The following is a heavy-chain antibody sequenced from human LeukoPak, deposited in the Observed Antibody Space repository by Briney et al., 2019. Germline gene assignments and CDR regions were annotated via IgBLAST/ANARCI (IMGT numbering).Heavy chain of an antibody. Sequence: GGSLRLSCAASGFTFTNYAMTWVRQATGKGLEWVSAISVGGTKTHYADSVRGRFTISRDDSKKTLYLQMSSLRAEDTAVYYCAKDWSAAHWGQGTLVTVSS. CDR3: AKDWSAAH. V-gene: IGHV3-23*01. CDR1: GFTFTNYA. J-gene: IGHJ4*02. D-gene: IGHD2-15*01. CDR2: ISVGGTKT.